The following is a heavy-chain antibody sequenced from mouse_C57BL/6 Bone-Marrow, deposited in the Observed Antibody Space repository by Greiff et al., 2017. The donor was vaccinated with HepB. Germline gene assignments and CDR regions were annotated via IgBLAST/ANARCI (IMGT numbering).Heavy chain of an antibody. CDR3: TRDPPYGSPFDY. J-gene: IGHJ2*01. V-gene: IGHV5-9-1*02. Sequence: EVKVVESGEGLVKPGGSLKLSCAASGFTFSSYAMSWVRQTPEKRLEWVAYISSGGDYIYYADTVKGRFTISRDNARNTLYLQMSSLKSEDTAMYYCTRDPPYGSPFDYWGQGTTLTVSS. CDR1: GFTFSSYA. D-gene: IGHD1-1*01. CDR2: ISSGGDYI.